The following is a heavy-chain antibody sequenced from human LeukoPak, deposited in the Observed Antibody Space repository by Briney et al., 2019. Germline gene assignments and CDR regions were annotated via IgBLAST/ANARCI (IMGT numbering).Heavy chain of an antibody. D-gene: IGHD3-22*01. Sequence: ASVKVSCKASGYTFTSYDINWVRQATGQGLEWMGWMNPNSGNTGYAQKFQGRVTMTRNTSISTAYMELSSLRSEDTAVYYCARGRRYYDSSGYYGLYFDYWGQGTLVTVSS. CDR3: ARGRRYYDSSGYYGLYFDY. V-gene: IGHV1-8*01. CDR2: MNPNSGNT. CDR1: GYTFTSYD. J-gene: IGHJ4*02.